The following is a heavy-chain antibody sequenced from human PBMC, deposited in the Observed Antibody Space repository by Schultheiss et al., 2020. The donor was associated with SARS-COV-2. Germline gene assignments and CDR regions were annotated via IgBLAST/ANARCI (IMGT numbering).Heavy chain of an antibody. CDR1: GGSISSSSYY. CDR3: ARDGEVATITRR. CDR2: IYYSGST. D-gene: IGHD5-12*01. Sequence: TLSLTCTVSGGSISSSSYYWGWIRQPPGKGLEWIGYIYYSGSTYYNPSLKSRVTISVDTSKNQFSLKLSSVTAADTAVYYCARDGEVATITRRWGQGTLVTVSS. V-gene: IGHV4-30-4*08. J-gene: IGHJ4*02.